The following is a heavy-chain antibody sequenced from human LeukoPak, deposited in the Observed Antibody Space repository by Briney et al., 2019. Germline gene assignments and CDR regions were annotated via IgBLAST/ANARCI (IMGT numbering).Heavy chain of an antibody. CDR3: AREGAGYSSSWYDY. D-gene: IGHD6-13*01. J-gene: IGHJ4*02. CDR2: INPNSGGT. CDR1: GYTFTGYY. Sequence: GASVKVSCKASGYTFTGYYMHWVRQAPGRGLEWMGRINPNSGGTNYAQKFQGRVTMTRDTSISTAYMELSRLRSDDTAVYYCAREGAGYSSSWYDYWGQGTLVTVSS. V-gene: IGHV1-2*06.